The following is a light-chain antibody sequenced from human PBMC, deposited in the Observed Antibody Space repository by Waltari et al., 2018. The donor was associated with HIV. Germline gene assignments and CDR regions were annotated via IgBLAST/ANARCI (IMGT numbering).Light chain of an antibody. CDR1: QSVTSNS. CDR3: QQYGTSQWT. V-gene: IGKV3-20*01. Sequence: EIALTQSPGTLSLSPGERAALSCRASQSVTSNSLAWYQQKPGRAPRLLISGASNSASGIPDRFSGSGAGTDFTLTISRLEPEDFAVYYCQQYGTSQWTFGRGTKVEI. CDR2: GAS. J-gene: IGKJ1*01.